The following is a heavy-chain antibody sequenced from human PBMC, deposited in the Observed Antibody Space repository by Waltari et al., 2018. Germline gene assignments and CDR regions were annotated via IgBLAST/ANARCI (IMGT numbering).Heavy chain of an antibody. CDR3: ARYYGNGEGWLDP. J-gene: IGHJ5*02. V-gene: IGHV4-39*07. Sequence: QLQLQESGPGLVKPSETLSLTCTVPGGSTSSGSYYWGWIRQPPGKGLESIGYISYSGTTYYNLSLKSRVTMSVDTSRDQYSLSLRSVAAADTAVYYCARYYGNGEGWLDPWGQGTLVTVSS. CDR2: ISYSGTT. CDR1: GGSTSSGSYY. D-gene: IGHD3-3*01.